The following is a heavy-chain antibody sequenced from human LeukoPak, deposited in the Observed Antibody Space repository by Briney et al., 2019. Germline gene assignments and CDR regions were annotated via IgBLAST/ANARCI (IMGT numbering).Heavy chain of an antibody. Sequence: ASVKVSCKASGYTFTGYYMHWVRQAPGQGLEWMGWINPNSGGTNYAHKFQGRVTMTRDTSISTAYMELSRLRSDDTAVYYCAREGYFTGKGAFDIWGQGTMVTVSS. CDR2: INPNSGGT. J-gene: IGHJ3*02. V-gene: IGHV1-2*02. D-gene: IGHD2-15*01. CDR3: AREGYFTGKGAFDI. CDR1: GYTFTGYY.